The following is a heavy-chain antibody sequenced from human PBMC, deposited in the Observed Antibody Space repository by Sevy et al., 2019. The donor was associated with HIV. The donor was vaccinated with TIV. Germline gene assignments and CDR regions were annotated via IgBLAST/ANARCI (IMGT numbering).Heavy chain of an antibody. V-gene: IGHV1-69*13. CDR3: APGGRYQLLANYYFALDV. Sequence: ASVKVSCRASGGTFSSYSISWVRQAPGQGLEWIGGITRIFKTPNYAQNFQGRVTITADESTSVAYMQLSSLTSDDTAVYYCAPGGRYQLLANYYFALDVWGQGTTVTVSS. CDR2: ITRIFKTP. D-gene: IGHD2-2*01. CDR1: GGTFSSYS. J-gene: IGHJ6*02.